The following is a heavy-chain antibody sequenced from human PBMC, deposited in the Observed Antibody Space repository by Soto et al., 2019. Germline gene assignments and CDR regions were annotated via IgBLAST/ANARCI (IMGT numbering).Heavy chain of an antibody. CDR2: IIPIFGTP. V-gene: IGHV1-69*06. D-gene: IGHD6-13*01. CDR1: GGTFSNYL. J-gene: IGHJ4*02. CDR3: ARAHEVSAAGTPFVH. Sequence: QVQLVQSGAEVKKPGSSVKVSCKASGGTFSNYLISWVRQAPGQGLEWIGGIIPIFGTPLYAPNFHGRVTITADKSTNAVYLELSSLRSGDTSMFYCARAHEVSAAGTPFVHWCQGTLVTVPS.